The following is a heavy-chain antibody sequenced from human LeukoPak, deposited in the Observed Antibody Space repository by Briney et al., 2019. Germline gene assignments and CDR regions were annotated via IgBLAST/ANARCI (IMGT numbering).Heavy chain of an antibody. Sequence: ASVKVSCKASGYTFTGYYMHWVRQAPGQGLEWMGWINPNSGGTNYAQKFQGRVTMTRDTSISTAYMELSRLRSDDTAVFYCARGPDAYYFYGMDVWGQGTTVTVSS. V-gene: IGHV1-2*02. CDR1: GYTFTGYY. J-gene: IGHJ6*02. CDR2: INPNSGGT. CDR3: ARGPDAYYFYGMDV.